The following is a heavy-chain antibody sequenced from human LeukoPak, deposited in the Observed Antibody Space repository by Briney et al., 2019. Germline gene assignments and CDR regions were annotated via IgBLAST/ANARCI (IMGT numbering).Heavy chain of an antibody. CDR2: IYYSGST. CDR1: GGSISGSSYY. CDR3: ARLALGIAAAFDY. Sequence: SETLSLTCTVSGGSISGSSYYWGWIRQPPGKGLEWIVSIYYSGSTYYNPSLKSRVTISVGTSKNQFSLKLSSVTAADTAVYYCARLALGIAAAFDYWGQGTLVTVSS. D-gene: IGHD6-13*01. J-gene: IGHJ4*02. V-gene: IGHV4-39*01.